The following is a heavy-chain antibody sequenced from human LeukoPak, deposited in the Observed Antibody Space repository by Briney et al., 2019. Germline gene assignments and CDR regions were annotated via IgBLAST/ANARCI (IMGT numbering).Heavy chain of an antibody. CDR2: IYSSGST. Sequence: SQTLSLTCTVSGGSISSYYWSWIRQSPGKGLEWIGHIYSSGSTNYNPSLKSRVTISIDTSKNQFSLKLSSVTAADTALYYCARNYDNSGYTAFGYWGRGTLVTVSS. V-gene: IGHV4-59*01. CDR1: GGSISSYY. CDR3: ARNYDNSGYTAFGY. D-gene: IGHD3-22*01. J-gene: IGHJ4*02.